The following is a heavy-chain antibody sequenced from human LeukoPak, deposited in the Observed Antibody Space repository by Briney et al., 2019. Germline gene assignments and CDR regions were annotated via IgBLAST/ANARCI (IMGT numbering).Heavy chain of an antibody. D-gene: IGHD2-21*02. CDR1: GYSFTDYG. J-gene: IGHJ3*02. V-gene: IGHV1-18*01. CDR2: ISAHNGYT. CDR3: ARDLAYCGSVCYFTFDI. Sequence: ASVKVSCKASGYSFTDYGFNWVRQAPGQGLGWMGWISAHNGYTNYAQKQQGRVTMTTDTSTSTAYMELRSLTSDDTAVYYCARDLAYCGSVCYFTFDIWGQGTMVTVSS.